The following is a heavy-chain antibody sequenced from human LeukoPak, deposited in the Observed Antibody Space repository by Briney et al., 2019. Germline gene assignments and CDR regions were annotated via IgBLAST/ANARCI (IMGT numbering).Heavy chain of an antibody. Sequence: GGSLRLCCAASGFTFSTYAMSWVRQAPGKGLEWVSGISGSGDYTYYADSVKGRFTISRDNSKNTLYLQMNSLRAEDTAVYYCAKPSGILLITNPQSWGQGTLVTVSS. J-gene: IGHJ5*02. CDR3: AKPSGILLITNPQS. CDR1: GFTFSTYA. D-gene: IGHD1-26*01. CDR2: ISGSGDYT. V-gene: IGHV3-23*01.